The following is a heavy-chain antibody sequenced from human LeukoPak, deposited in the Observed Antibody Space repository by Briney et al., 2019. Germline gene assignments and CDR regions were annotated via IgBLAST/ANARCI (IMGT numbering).Heavy chain of an antibody. CDR1: GFIFSSSW. Sequence: GGSLRLSCAASGFIFSSSWMHWVRQAPGKGLEWVANINQDGSERYHAGSVKGRFTISRDNAKSSLYLQMSSLRAEDTAVYYCAGRAFESWGQGILVTVSS. CDR2: INQDGSER. V-gene: IGHV3-7*03. J-gene: IGHJ4*02. CDR3: AGRAFES.